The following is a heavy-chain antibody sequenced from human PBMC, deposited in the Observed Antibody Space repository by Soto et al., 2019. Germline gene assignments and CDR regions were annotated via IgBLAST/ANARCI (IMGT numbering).Heavy chain of an antibody. CDR1: AYTFTSYG. D-gene: IGHD3-3*01. CDR3: ARDFWRASYGMDF. Sequence: QVQLVQSGAAVKKPGASVKVSCKASAYTFTSYGISWVRQAPGQGLEWVGWISAYNGNTNYAQQLQGRVTMTTGTSTSSAYLELRSLRSAATAVYYWARDFWRASYGMDFWGQGTTFTFSS. J-gene: IGHJ6*02. CDR2: ISAYNGNT. V-gene: IGHV1-18*01.